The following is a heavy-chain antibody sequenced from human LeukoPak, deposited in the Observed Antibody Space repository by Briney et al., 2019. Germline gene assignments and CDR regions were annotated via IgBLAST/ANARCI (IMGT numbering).Heavy chain of an antibody. D-gene: IGHD5-12*01. CDR3: ARLSGYGLHYYYYMDV. Sequence: SETLSLTCTVSGGPISSSSHYWGWIRQPPGKGLVWIGSICYIGSTYYNPSLKSRVTISIDTSKTQFSLKLSSVAAADTAVYYCARLSGYGLHYYYYMDVWGSGTTVTVSS. J-gene: IGHJ6*03. CDR1: GGPISSSSHY. V-gene: IGHV4-39*07. CDR2: ICYIGST.